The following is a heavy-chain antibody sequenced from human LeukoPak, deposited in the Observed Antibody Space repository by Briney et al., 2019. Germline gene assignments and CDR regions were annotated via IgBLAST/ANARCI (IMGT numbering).Heavy chain of an antibody. D-gene: IGHD3-3*01. CDR2: INHSGST. Sequence: SETLSLTCAVYGGSFSGYYWSWIRQPPGKGLEWIGEINHSGSTNYNPSLKSRVTISVDTTKNQFSLKLSSVTAADTAVYYCARRQVLRFLEGNWFDPWGQGTLVTVSS. V-gene: IGHV4-34*01. J-gene: IGHJ5*02. CDR1: GGSFSGYY. CDR3: ARRQVLRFLEGNWFDP.